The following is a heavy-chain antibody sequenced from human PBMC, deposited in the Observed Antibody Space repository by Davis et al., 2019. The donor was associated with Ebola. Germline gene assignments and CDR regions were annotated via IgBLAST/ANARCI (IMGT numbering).Heavy chain of an antibody. J-gene: IGHJ3*02. CDR3: ARIPNAYGDYGAFDM. CDR2: IDWDDGK. CDR1: GFSLSSSGMC. D-gene: IGHD4-17*01. Sequence: SGPTLVKPTETLTLTCTVSGFSLSSSGMCLSWLRQPPGKALEWLARIDWDDGKYYTTSLKTRLTISKDTSKDQVVLTMTNVDPVDTATYYCARIPNAYGDYGAFDMWGQGTMVTVSS. V-gene: IGHV2-70*11.